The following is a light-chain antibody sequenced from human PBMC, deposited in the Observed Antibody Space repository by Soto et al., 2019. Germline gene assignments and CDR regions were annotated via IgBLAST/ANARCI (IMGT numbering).Light chain of an antibody. J-gene: IGLJ2*01. CDR3: SSYAGSHNVV. CDR2: EVS. Sequence: QSVLTQPPSASGSPGQSVTISCTGTSRDVGGYDYVSWYQQYPGKAPKLIIYEVSERPSGVPDRFSGSKSGNTASLTVSGLQADDEADYFCSSYAGSHNVVFGGGTKLTVL. V-gene: IGLV2-8*01. CDR1: SRDVGGYDY.